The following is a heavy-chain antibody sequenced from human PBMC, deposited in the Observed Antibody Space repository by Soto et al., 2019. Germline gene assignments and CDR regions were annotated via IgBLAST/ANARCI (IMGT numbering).Heavy chain of an antibody. CDR3: ARGRSDSAGSSFGRRMDV. Sequence: QVQLQESGPGLVKSSETLSLICFVSGEALGSGQSYWNWIRQAPGKGLEWIGQTFVTGATKYSASLKSRFAMSVDTSKSQMSLTLTSVTAADSATYFCARGRSDSAGSSFGRRMDVWGQGTTVTVSS. CDR1: GEALGSGQSY. D-gene: IGHD3-10*01. V-gene: IGHV4-61*01. J-gene: IGHJ6*02. CDR2: TFVTGAT.